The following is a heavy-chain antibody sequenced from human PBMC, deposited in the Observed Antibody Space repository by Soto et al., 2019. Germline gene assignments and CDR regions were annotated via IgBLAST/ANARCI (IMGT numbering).Heavy chain of an antibody. D-gene: IGHD3-22*01. V-gene: IGHV5-10-1*01. CDR1: GYSFTSYW. J-gene: IGHJ4*02. CDR3: ATYYYDSSGYSAGDY. CDR2: IEPSDSYT. Sequence: GESLKISCKGSGYSFTSYWISWVRQMPGKGLEWMGRIEPSDSYTNYSPSFQGHVTISADKSISTAYLQWSSLKASDTALYYCATYYYDSSGYSAGDYWGQGTLVTVSS.